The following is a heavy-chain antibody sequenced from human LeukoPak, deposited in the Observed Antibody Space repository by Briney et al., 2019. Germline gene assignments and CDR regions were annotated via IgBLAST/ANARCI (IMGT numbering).Heavy chain of an antibody. CDR2: IYHTGST. CDR3: ARDRPGNGNCYFDY. CDR1: GGSVSTSNW. J-gene: IGHJ4*02. Sequence: PSGTLSLTCAVSGGSVSTSNWWNWVRQPPGKGLEWIGEIYHTGSTNYNPSLKSRVTMSVDKSKNQFSLRLSSVTAADTAVYYCARDRPGNGNCYFDYWGQGTLVTVSS. V-gene: IGHV4-4*02. D-gene: IGHD1-1*01.